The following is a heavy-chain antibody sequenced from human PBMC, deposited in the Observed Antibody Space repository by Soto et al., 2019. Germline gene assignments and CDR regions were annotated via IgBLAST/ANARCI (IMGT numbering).Heavy chain of an antibody. Sequence: GSLRLSCAASGFTFSSYAMSWVRQAPGKGLEWVSAISRSGDSTYYADSVTGRFTISRDNSKSTLSLQLNSLRAEDTAVYYCATDVNYDWFDSWGQGTLVTVSS. CDR3: ATDVNYDWFDS. D-gene: IGHD3-16*01. CDR2: ISRSGDST. V-gene: IGHV3-23*01. CDR1: GFTFSSYA. J-gene: IGHJ5*01.